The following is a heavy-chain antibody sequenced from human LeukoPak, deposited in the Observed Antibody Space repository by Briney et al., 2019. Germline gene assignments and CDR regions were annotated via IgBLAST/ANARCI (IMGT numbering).Heavy chain of an antibody. D-gene: IGHD3-10*01. CDR3: AKDIYGSATYAFDY. CDR1: GFTFSNYA. J-gene: IGHJ4*02. Sequence: QPGGSLRLSCAASGFTFSNYAVSWVRQAPGKGLEWVSGVTSGGGGTFYADSVRGRFTISRDISKNTLYLQMTSLRAEDTAIYYCAKDIYGSATYAFDYWGQGTLVTVSS. V-gene: IGHV3-23*01. CDR2: VTSGGGGT.